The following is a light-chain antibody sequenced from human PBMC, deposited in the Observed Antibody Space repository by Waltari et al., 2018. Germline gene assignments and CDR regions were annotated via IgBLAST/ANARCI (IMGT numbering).Light chain of an antibody. CDR3: QQRSSWPRT. V-gene: IGKV3-11*01. Sequence: EIVLTQSPVTLSLSPGERATLSCRASQSVSSYLSWYQQNPGQAPRLLIYDASNRGTGIPARFSGSGSWTDFTLTISSLEPEDFAVYYCQQRSSWPRTFGQGTKVEIK. J-gene: IGKJ1*01. CDR2: DAS. CDR1: QSVSSY.